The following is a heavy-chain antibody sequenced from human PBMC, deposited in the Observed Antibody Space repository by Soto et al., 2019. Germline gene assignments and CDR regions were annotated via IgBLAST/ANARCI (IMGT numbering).Heavy chain of an antibody. D-gene: IGHD6-19*01. CDR3: AMMDGIAVAGTVLGYFYY. CDR2: IYYSGST. CDR1: GGSISISSYY. Sequence: SETLSLTCTVSGGSISISSYYWGWIRQPPGKGLEWIGSIYYSGSTYYNPSLKSRVTISVDTSKNQFSLKLSSVTAADTAVYYCAMMDGIAVAGTVLGYFYYWGQGTLVTVSS. J-gene: IGHJ4*02. V-gene: IGHV4-39*01.